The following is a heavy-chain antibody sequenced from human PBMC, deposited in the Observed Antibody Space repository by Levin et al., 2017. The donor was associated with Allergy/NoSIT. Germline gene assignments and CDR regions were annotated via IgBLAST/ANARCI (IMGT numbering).Heavy chain of an antibody. CDR2: ISPYNGDT. V-gene: IGHV1-18*01. CDR1: GYSFTSFG. D-gene: IGHD5-18*01. CDR3: AREEADTAADTFDI. Sequence: GESLKISCKASGYSFTSFGISWVRQAPGQGLEWMGWISPYNGDTNYAQKLQGRVTMTTDTSTSTAYMELRSLRSDDTAVYYWAREEADTAADTFDIWGQGTMVTVSS. J-gene: IGHJ3*02.